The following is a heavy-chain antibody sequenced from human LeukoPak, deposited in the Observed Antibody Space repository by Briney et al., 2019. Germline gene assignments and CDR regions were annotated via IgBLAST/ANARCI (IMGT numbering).Heavy chain of an antibody. CDR3: AKPDFDWLLYPDY. CDR1: GFTFSRYG. CDR2: ISGSGGST. V-gene: IGHV3-23*01. J-gene: IGHJ4*02. D-gene: IGHD3-9*01. Sequence: GGSLRLSCAASGFTFSRYGMSWVRQAPGKGLEWVSAISGSGGSTYYADSVKGRFTISRDNSKNTLYLQMNSLRAEDTAVYYCAKPDFDWLLYPDYWGQGTLVTVSS.